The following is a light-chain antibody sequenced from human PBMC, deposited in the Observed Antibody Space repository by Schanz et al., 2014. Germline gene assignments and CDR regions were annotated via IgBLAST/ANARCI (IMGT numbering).Light chain of an antibody. CDR3: QQSYTTPRT. CDR2: AAS. J-gene: IGKJ1*01. V-gene: IGKV1-39*01. CDR1: QSITHY. Sequence: DIQMTQSPSSLSASVGDTVTITCRASQSITHYLSWYQQRPGKAPNLLIYAASNSQSGVPSRFSGSGSGTYFTLTITSLQPEDVATYYCQQSYTTPRTFGQGTKVEIK.